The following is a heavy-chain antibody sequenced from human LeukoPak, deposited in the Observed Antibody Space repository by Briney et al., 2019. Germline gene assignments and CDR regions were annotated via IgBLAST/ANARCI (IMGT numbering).Heavy chain of an antibody. CDR3: ARKSRSNSYYYYMDV. V-gene: IGHV4-59*01. CDR1: RGSISSYY. CDR2: IYSGGDT. Sequence: PSETLSLTCAVSRGSISSYYWSWIRQPPGKGLEWIGYIYSGGDTNYNPSLESRVTISVDTSKNQFSLNLSSVTAADTAVYYCARKSRSNSYYYYMDVWGKGTTVTVSS. D-gene: IGHD1-26*01. J-gene: IGHJ6*03.